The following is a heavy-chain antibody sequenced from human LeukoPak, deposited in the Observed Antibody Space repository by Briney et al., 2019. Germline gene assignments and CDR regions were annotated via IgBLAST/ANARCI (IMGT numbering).Heavy chain of an antibody. CDR2: MRHDGSDK. V-gene: IGHV3-30*02. CDR3: AKDQMSHAYYYYMDV. CDR1: GFTFSSYS. D-gene: IGHD3-16*01. Sequence: GGSLRLSCAASGFTFSSYSMNWVRQAPGKGLEWVAFMRHDGSDKYYADSVKGRFTISRDNSMNTLYLQMNSLRAEDTAVYSCAKDQMSHAYYYYMDVWGKGTTVIVSS. J-gene: IGHJ6*03.